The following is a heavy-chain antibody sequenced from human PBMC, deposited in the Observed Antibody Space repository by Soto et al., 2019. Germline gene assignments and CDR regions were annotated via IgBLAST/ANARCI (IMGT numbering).Heavy chain of an antibody. V-gene: IGHV1-46*01. CDR1: GYTFTNYY. D-gene: IGHD6-13*01. Sequence: SVKVSCKASGYTFTNYYIHWVRQAPGHGLEWMAIINPSSGSTNYAHNFQGRVTLARDTFTNTVYMELSSLRSEDTAIYYCARGLAAGDYWGQGTLVTVSS. CDR3: ARGLAAGDY. J-gene: IGHJ4*02. CDR2: INPSSGST.